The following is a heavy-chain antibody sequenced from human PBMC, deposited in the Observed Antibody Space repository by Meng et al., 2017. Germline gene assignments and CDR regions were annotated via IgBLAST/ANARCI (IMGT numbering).Heavy chain of an antibody. V-gene: IGHV2-5*02. CDR2: IYWDDDK. Sequence: QITLKESGPTLVKPTQTLTLTCTFSGFSLSTSGVGVGWIRQPPGKALEWLALIYWDDDKRYSSSLKSRLTITKDTSKNQVVLTMTNMDPVDTATYYCAHRRGDSREGWFDPWGQGTLVTVSS. CDR1: GFSLSTSGVG. D-gene: IGHD2-21*02. CDR3: AHRRGDSREGWFDP. J-gene: IGHJ5*02.